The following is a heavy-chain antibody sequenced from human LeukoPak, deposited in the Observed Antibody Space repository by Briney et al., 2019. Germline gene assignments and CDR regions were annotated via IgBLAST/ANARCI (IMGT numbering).Heavy chain of an antibody. V-gene: IGHV4-4*02. CDR2: IYHSGST. J-gene: IGHJ6*03. CDR1: GGSISSSNW. D-gene: IGHD2-15*01. Sequence: PSETLSLTCAVSGGSISSSNWWSWVRQPPGQGLEWIGEIYHSGSTNYNPSLKSRVTISVDKSKNQFSLKLSSVTAADTAVYYCARVLRYCSGGNCYSGGLGYMDVWGKGTTVTISS. CDR3: ARVLRYCSGGNCYSGGLGYMDV.